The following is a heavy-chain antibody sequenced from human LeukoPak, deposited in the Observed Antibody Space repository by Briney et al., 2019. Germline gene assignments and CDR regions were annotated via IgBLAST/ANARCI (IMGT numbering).Heavy chain of an antibody. J-gene: IGHJ4*02. CDR3: ARDHTVGQWPTHFDY. CDR1: GFTFRNYS. Sequence: GGSLRLSCAASGFTFRNYSMNWVRQAPGKGLEWVSSIGSNSGFIYYTDSIKGRFSISRGNAKNSLYLQMNSLRAEDTAVYYCARDHTVGQWPTHFDYWGQGTLVTVSS. D-gene: IGHD6-19*01. V-gene: IGHV3-21*01. CDR2: IGSNSGFI.